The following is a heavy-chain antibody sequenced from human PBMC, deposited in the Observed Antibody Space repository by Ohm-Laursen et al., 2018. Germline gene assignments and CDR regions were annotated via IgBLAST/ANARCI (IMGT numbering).Heavy chain of an antibody. Sequence: ASVKVSCKASGYTFTSYDINWVRQAPGQGLEWMGWISGNTGNTDYAQKVQGRVTMTTDTSTNTVYMELRSLRSDDTALYYCVKGIAAASGRYYFDYWGQGTLVTVSS. V-gene: IGHV1-18*01. CDR2: ISGNTGNT. CDR3: VKGIAAASGRYYFDY. CDR1: GYTFTSYD. D-gene: IGHD6-13*01. J-gene: IGHJ4*02.